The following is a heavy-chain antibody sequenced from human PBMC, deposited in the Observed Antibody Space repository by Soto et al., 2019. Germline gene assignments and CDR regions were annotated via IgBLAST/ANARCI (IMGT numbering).Heavy chain of an antibody. CDR2: IYHSGST. V-gene: IGHV4-30-2*01. CDR3: AAAARLPRYY. Sequence: QLQLQESGSGLVKPSQTLSLTCAVSGGSISSGGYSWSWIRQPPGKGLEWIGYIYHSGSTYYTPSLKTRLTTSAAPSQHHFSLTLRSVTAAATAVYYSAAAARLPRYYCGQSTLVTVSS. D-gene: IGHD6-25*01. CDR1: GGSISSGGYS. J-gene: IGHJ4*02.